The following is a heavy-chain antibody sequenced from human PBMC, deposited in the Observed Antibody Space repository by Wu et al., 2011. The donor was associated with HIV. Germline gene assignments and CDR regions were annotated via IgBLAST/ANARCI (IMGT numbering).Heavy chain of an antibody. CDR1: GYTFTDHY. J-gene: IGHJ4*02. Sequence: QVQLVQSGAEVKKPGASVKVSCKASGYTFTDHYIHWLRQAPGQGLEWMGWIKPDSGGTKYVQKFQDRLTMTRDMSTTTIYMELSRLRSDDTAMYYCARDELWFGELLDYYFDYWAREPWSPCPQ. V-gene: IGHV1-2*02. CDR3: ARDELWFGELLDYYFDY. CDR2: IKPDSGGT. D-gene: IGHD3-10*01.